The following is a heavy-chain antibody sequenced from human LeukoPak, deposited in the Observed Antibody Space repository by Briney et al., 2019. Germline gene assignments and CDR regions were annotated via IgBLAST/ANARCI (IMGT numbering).Heavy chain of an antibody. D-gene: IGHD5-12*01. V-gene: IGHV3-30*02. CDR1: GLTFSSYG. CDR2: IRYDGSHK. Sequence: PGGSLRLSCAASGLTFSSYGMHWVRQAPGKGLEWVAFIRYDGSHKYYADSVRGRLTISRDNSQNTLYLQMNSLRAEDTAVYYCAKGSGYEHNYYYYYMDVWGKGTTVTISS. J-gene: IGHJ6*03. CDR3: AKGSGYEHNYYYYYMDV.